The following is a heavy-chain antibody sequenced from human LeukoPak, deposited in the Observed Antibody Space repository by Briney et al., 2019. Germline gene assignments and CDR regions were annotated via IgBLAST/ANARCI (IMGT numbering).Heavy chain of an antibody. V-gene: IGHV4-34*01. CDR2: INHSGST. CDR3: ARGRGSSAY. J-gene: IGHJ4*02. D-gene: IGHD3-22*01. CDR1: GGSFSDYY. Sequence: PSETLSLTCAVYGGSFSDYYWSWIRQPPGKGLEWIGEINHSGSTNYNPSLKSRVTISVDTSKNQFSLKLSSVTAADTAVYYCARGRGSSAYWGQGTLVTVSS.